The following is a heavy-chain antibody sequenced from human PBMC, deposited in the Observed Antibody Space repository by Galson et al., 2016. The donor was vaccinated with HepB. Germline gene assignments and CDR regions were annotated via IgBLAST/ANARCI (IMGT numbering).Heavy chain of an antibody. J-gene: IGHJ3*02. CDR1: GYSFTTYW. D-gene: IGHD2-15*01. CDR3: AIRGGSHIDLATDAFDI. V-gene: IGHV5-51*03. CDR2: IYPGDSDT. Sequence: QSGAEVKKPGESLKISCKGSGYSFTTYWVAWVRQMPGKGLELMGIIYPGDSDTRYSPSFQGQVTISADTSINTAHLQWSSLKPSDTAIYFCAIRGGSHIDLATDAFDIWGKGTVGTVSA.